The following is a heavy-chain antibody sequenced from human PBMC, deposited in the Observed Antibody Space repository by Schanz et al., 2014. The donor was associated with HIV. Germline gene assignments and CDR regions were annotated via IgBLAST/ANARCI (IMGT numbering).Heavy chain of an antibody. V-gene: IGHV3-9*01. CDR3: AKDAARIYYDILTGPFDS. CDR2: ISWNSGSI. Sequence: EVQLVESGGGLVQPGRSLRLSCAASGFTFDDYAMHWVRQVPGKGLEWVSGISWNSGSIGYADSVKGRSTISRDNAKNSLYLQMNSLRGEDTALYYCAKDAARIYYDILTGPFDSWGQGTLVTVSS. J-gene: IGHJ4*02. D-gene: IGHD3-9*01. CDR1: GFTFDDYA.